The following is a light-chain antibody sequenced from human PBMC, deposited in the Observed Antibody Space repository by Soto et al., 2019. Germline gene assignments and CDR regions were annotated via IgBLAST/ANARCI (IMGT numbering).Light chain of an antibody. V-gene: IGKV1-5*01. CDR2: DAS. J-gene: IGKJ2*01. Sequence: DIQMTQSPSSLSASVGDAVSLTCRASRSISNYLNWYQQKPGKAPKLLIYDASSLESGVPSRFSGSESGTEYTLAISSLQPDDFGTYYCQQYKSLYTFGQGTRLEIK. CDR3: QQYKSLYT. CDR1: RSISNY.